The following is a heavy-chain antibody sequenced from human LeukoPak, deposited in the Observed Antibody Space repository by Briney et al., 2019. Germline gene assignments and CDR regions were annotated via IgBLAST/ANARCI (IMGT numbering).Heavy chain of an antibody. Sequence: PSETLSLTCTVSGGSISSSSYYWGWIRQPPGKGLEWIGEINHSGSTNYNPSLKSRVTISVDTSKNQFSLKLSSVTAADTAVYYCARLRLGLDPWGQGTLVTVSS. J-gene: IGHJ5*02. CDR2: INHSGST. CDR3: ARLRLGLDP. V-gene: IGHV4-39*07. CDR1: GGSISSSSYY. D-gene: IGHD3-16*01.